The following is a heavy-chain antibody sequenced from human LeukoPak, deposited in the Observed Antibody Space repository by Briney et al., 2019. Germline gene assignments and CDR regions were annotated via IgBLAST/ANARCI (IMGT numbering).Heavy chain of an antibody. CDR1: GFTFSGCG. V-gene: IGHV3-30*02. D-gene: IGHD5-18*01. CDR3: AKDPYSYGSYFDY. J-gene: IGHJ4*02. Sequence: GGSLRLSCAASGFTFSGCGMHWVRQAPGKGLEWVAFIWYDGRDKYYTDSVKGRFTISRDNSKNTLYLQINSLRAEDTAMYYCAKDPYSYGSYFDYWGQGTLVTVSS. CDR2: IWYDGRDK.